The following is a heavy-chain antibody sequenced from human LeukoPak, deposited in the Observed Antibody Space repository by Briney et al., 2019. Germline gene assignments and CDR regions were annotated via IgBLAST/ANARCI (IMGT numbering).Heavy chain of an antibody. J-gene: IGHJ4*02. Sequence: PGGSLRLSCAASGFTFDDYAMHRVRQAPGKGLEWVSGISWNSGSIGYADSVKGRFTISRDNAKNSLYLQMNSLRAEDTALYYCANGYSSGWSTFDYWGQGTLVTVSS. CDR2: ISWNSGSI. CDR1: GFTFDDYA. CDR3: ANGYSSGWSTFDY. V-gene: IGHV3-9*01. D-gene: IGHD6-19*01.